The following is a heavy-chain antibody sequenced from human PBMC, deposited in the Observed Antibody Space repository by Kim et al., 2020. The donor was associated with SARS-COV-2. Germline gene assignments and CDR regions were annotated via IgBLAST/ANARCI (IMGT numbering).Heavy chain of an antibody. Sequence: SVKVSCKASGGTFSSYAISWVRQAPGQGLEWMGGIIPIFGTANYAQKFQGRVTITADESTSTAYMELSSLRSEDTAVYYCARGSNVATSTYNWFDPWGQGTLVTVSS. D-gene: IGHD4-4*01. V-gene: IGHV1-69*13. CDR2: IIPIFGTA. J-gene: IGHJ5*02. CDR3: ARGSNVATSTYNWFDP. CDR1: GGTFSSYA.